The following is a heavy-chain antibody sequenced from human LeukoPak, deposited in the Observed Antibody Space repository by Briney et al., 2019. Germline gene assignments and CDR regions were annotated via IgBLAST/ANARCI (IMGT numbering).Heavy chain of an antibody. J-gene: IGHJ3*02. D-gene: IGHD2-2*01. CDR3: ATGVVVPAAREGAFDI. Sequence: ASVKVSCKVSGYTLTELSMHWVRQAPGKGLEWMGGFDPEDGETIYAQKFQGRVTMTEDTSTDTAYMELSSLRSEDTAVYYCATGVVVPAAREGAFDIWGQGTMVTVSS. CDR1: GYTLTELS. CDR2: FDPEDGET. V-gene: IGHV1-24*01.